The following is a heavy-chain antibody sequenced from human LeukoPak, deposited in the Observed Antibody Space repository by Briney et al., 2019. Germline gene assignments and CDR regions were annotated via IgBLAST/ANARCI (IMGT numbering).Heavy chain of an antibody. D-gene: IGHD3-10*01. V-gene: IGHV3-30*18. CDR2: ISYDGSNK. J-gene: IGHJ4*02. CDR1: GFTFSSYG. CDR3: AKVAVEYYYGSGSFDY. Sequence: GGSLRLSCAASGFTFSSYGMHWVRQAPGKGLEWVAVISYDGSNKYYAGSVKGRFTISRDNSKNTLYLQMNSLRAEDTAVYYCAKVAVEYYYGSGSFDYWGQGTLVTVSS.